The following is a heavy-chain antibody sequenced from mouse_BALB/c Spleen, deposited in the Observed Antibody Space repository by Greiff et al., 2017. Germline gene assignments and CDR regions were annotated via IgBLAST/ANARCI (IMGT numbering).Heavy chain of an antibody. CDR3: TRSIYYYGSSYGDYAMDY. CDR1: GYTFTSYY. D-gene: IGHD1-1*01. J-gene: IGHJ4*01. CDR2: INPSNGGT. V-gene: IGHV1S81*02. Sequence: VQLQQSGAELVKPGASVTLSCKASGYTFTSYYMYWVKQRPGQGLEWIGEINPSNGGTNFNEKFKSKATLTVDKSSSTAYMQLSSLTSEDSAVYYCTRSIYYYGSSYGDYAMDYWGQGTSVTVSS.